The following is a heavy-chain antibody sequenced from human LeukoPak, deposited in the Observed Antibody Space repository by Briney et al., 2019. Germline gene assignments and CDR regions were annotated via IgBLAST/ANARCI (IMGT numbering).Heavy chain of an antibody. CDR1: GFILSDHH. V-gene: IGHV3-72*01. D-gene: IGHD1-26*01. Sequence: GGSLRLSCAASGFILSDHHMDWVRQAPGKGLEWVGRTRNKARSYTTEYAASVRGRFTISRDDSKTSVYLQMNSLKAEDTAVYYCTRDLSSGVYRAFDIWGQGTMVTVSS. CDR2: TRNKARSYTT. CDR3: TRDLSSGVYRAFDI. J-gene: IGHJ3*02.